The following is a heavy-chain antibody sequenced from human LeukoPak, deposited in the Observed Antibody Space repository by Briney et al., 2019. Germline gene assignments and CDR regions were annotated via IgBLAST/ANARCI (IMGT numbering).Heavy chain of an antibody. CDR1: SYSISSDYY. D-gene: IGHD3-9*01. CDR3: GRDRPTGYYDY. CDR2: INHSGKT. Sequence: SETPSLTCTVSSYSISSDYYWGWIRQPPGKGLEWIASINHSGKTYYNPSLKSRVTISVDTSKNQFSLKLTSVTAADTAVYYCGRDRPTGYYDYWGQGILVTVSS. J-gene: IGHJ4*02. V-gene: IGHV4-38-2*02.